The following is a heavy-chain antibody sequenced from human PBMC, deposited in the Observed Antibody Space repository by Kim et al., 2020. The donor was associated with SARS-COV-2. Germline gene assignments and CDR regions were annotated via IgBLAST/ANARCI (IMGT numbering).Heavy chain of an antibody. CDR3: ARRQIAVSAKGHPHFDY. D-gene: IGHD6-19*01. Sequence: SETLSLNCTVSGGSISSGGYYWGWIRQPPGKGLEWIGSVYYNGVTYLNPSLKSRVTLSIDTSNNQFFLKLSSVTAADTAIYYCARRQIAVSAKGHPHFDYWGQGALVTVSS. CDR1: GGSISSGGYY. V-gene: IGHV4-39*01. CDR2: VYYNGVT. J-gene: IGHJ4*02.